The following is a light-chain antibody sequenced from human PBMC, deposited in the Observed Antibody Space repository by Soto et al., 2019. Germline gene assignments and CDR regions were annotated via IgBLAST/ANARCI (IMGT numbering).Light chain of an antibody. V-gene: IGKV3-11*01. CDR3: QQYNSYSPT. CDR2: GAS. CDR1: QSVDSF. J-gene: IGKJ1*01. Sequence: EIVLTQSPATLSLSPGERATLSCRASQSVDSFLAWYQQKPGQAPRLLIYGASSRATGIPDRFSGSGSGTDFTLTISSLQPDDSATYYCQQYNSYSPTFGQGTKVDIK.